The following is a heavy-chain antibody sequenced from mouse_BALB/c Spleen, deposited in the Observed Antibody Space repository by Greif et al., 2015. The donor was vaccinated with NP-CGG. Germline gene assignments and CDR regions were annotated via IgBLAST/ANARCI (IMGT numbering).Heavy chain of an antibody. J-gene: IGHJ2*01. Sequence: VQLQQPGTELVKPGASVKLSCTASGFNIKEKYMHWVKERPEQGLEWIGRIVPANGNTKHDPNFQGKATITADTSSNTAYLQLSSLTSEDTAVYYCASYVYGYYFDYWGRGTTLTVSS. CDR3: ASYVYGYYFDY. CDR1: GFNIKEKY. D-gene: IGHD2-2*01. V-gene: IGHV14-3*02. CDR2: IVPANGNT.